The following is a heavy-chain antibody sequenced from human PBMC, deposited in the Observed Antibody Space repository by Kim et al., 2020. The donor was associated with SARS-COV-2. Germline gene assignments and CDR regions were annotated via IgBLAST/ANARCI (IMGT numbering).Heavy chain of an antibody. D-gene: IGHD5-12*01. CDR1: GFTFRSYS. J-gene: IGHJ6*01. CDR2: INSRGSSI. Sequence: GGSLRLSCAASGFTFRSYSMMWVRQAPGKGLEWVAYINSRGSSIFYAGSVEGRFTISRDNTEKSLYLQIDSPRAEDTAVYYCARASGYEPTSYFYGLDVWGQGNTVTVSS. CDR3: ARASGYEPTSYFYGLDV. V-gene: IGHV3-48*01.